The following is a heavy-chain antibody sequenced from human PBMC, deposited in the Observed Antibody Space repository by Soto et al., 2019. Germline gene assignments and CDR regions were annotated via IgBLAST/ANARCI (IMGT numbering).Heavy chain of an antibody. V-gene: IGHV3-11*06. CDR1: GFTFSDYY. CDR3: ARDRGLTGTTYYYYGMDV. Sequence: VKLLESGGGLVQPGGSLRLSCAASGFTFSDYYMSWIRQAPGKGLEWVSYISSSSSYTNYADSVKGRFTISRDNAKNSLYLQMNSLRAEDTAVYYCARDRGLTGTTYYYYGMDVWGQGTTVTVSS. D-gene: IGHD1-7*01. J-gene: IGHJ6*02. CDR2: ISSSSSYT.